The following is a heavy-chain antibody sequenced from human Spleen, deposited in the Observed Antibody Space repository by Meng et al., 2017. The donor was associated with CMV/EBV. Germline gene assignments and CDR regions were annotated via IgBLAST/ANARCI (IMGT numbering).Heavy chain of an antibody. V-gene: IGHV3-7*04. D-gene: IGHD3-3*01. Sequence: GESLKISCGVSGFNFRSYWMSWVRQTPGKGLEWVANIKQDGSEKYYVDSVKGRFTISRDNAKKSLYLQMNSLSAEDTAVYYCARGTYYDIWSGTTMDVWGQGTTVTVSS. J-gene: IGHJ6*02. CDR3: ARGTYYDIWSGTTMDV. CDR2: IKQDGSEK. CDR1: GFNFRSYW.